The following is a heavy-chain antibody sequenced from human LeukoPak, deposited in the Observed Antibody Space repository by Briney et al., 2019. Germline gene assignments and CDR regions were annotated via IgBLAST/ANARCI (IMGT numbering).Heavy chain of an antibody. CDR2: IYYSGST. CDR3: ARGNYYVDY. V-gene: IGHV4-30-4*01. CDR1: GGSISSVDYN. J-gene: IGHJ4*02. Sequence: PSQTLSLTCTVSGGSISSVDYNWNWIRQPPGKSLEWIGYIYYSGSTYYNPSLKSRVTISVDTSKNQFSLRLTSVTAADTAVYYCARGNYYVDYWGQGTLVTVPS.